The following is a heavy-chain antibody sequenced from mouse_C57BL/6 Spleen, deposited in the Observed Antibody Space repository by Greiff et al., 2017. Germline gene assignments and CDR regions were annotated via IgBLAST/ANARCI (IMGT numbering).Heavy chain of an antibody. J-gene: IGHJ4*01. CDR1: GYTFTSYW. Sequence: QVQLQQPGAELVKPGASVKLSCKASGYTFTSYWMHWVKQRPGQGLEWIGMIHPNSGSTNYNEKFKSKATLTVDKSSSTAYMQLSSLTSEDSAVYYCARDEDWTVVREYYYAMDYWGQGTSVTVSS. D-gene: IGHD1-1*01. V-gene: IGHV1-64*01. CDR3: ARDEDWTVVREYYYAMDY. CDR2: IHPNSGST.